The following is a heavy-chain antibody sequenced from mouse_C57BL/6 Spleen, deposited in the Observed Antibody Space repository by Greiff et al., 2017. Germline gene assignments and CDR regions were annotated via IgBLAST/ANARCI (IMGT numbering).Heavy chain of an antibody. CDR1: GFTFSDYG. Sequence: DVMLVESGGGLVKPGGSLKLSCAASGFTFSDYGMHWVRQAPEKGLEWVAYISSGSSTIYYADTVKGRFTISRDNAKNTLFLQMTSLRSEDTAMYYCARLGDGVVDYWGQGTTLTVSS. D-gene: IGHD2-3*01. J-gene: IGHJ2*01. CDR3: ARLGDGVVDY. CDR2: ISSGSSTI. V-gene: IGHV5-17*01.